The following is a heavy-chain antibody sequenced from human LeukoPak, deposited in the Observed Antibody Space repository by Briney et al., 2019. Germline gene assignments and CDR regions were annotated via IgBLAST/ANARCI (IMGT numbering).Heavy chain of an antibody. V-gene: IGHV3-21*01. Sequence: GGSLRLSCAASGITFNSYTMNWVRQAPGKGLEWVSSISSSSSYIYYAASVKGRFTISRDNAKNSLYLQMNRLRAEDTAVYYCARDPGRGYNDYWGQGTLVTVSS. CDR1: GITFNSYT. CDR2: ISSSSSYI. CDR3: ARDPGRGYNDY. D-gene: IGHD5-18*01. J-gene: IGHJ4*02.